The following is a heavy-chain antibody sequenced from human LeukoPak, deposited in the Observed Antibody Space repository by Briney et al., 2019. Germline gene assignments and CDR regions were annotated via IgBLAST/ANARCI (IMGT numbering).Heavy chain of an antibody. J-gene: IGHJ4*02. CDR1: EYSFATYW. CDR3: ARPLQGIVGATGFDY. V-gene: IGHV5-51*01. CDR2: IYPSDSDT. D-gene: IGHD1-26*01. Sequence: GESLKISCQGSEYSFATYWIAWLRQMPGKGLEWMGIIYPSDSDTRYSPSFQGQVTISADKSIKTAYLRWSSLKASDTAMYYCARPLQGIVGATGFDYWGQGTLVTVSS.